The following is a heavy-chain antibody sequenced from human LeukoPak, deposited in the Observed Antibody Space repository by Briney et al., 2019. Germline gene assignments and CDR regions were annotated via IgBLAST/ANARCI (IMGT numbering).Heavy chain of an antibody. Sequence: SETLSLTCAVYGGSFSGYYWSWIRQPPGKGLEWIGEINHSGSTNYNPSLESRVTISVDTSKNQFSLKLSSVTAADTAVYYCARRALNYYYYYYMDVWGKGTTVTISS. CDR2: INHSGST. CDR3: ARRALNYYYYYYMDV. V-gene: IGHV4-34*01. CDR1: GGSFSGYY. J-gene: IGHJ6*03.